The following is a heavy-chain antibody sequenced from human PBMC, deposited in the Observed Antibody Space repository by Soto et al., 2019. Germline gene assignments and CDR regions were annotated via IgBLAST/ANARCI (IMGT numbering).Heavy chain of an antibody. V-gene: IGHV3-48*02. CDR2: ISSSSSTI. Sequence: EVQLVESGGGLVQPGGSLRLSCAASGFTFSSYSMNWVRQAPGKGLEWVSYISSSSSTIYYADSVKGRFTISRDNAKNSLYLQMNSLRDEDTAVYYCARTFNYYYYYGMDLWGQGTTVTVSS. CDR1: GFTFSSYS. CDR3: ARTFNYYYYYGMDL. J-gene: IGHJ6*02.